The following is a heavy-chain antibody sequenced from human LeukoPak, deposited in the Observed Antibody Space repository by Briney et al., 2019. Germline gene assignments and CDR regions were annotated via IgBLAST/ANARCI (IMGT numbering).Heavy chain of an antibody. V-gene: IGHV3-30*18. J-gene: IGHJ4*02. D-gene: IGHD2-15*01. CDR1: GFTFSSYG. CDR3: AKDHTILGYCSGGSCYSPLDY. CDR2: ISYDGSNK. Sequence: GGSLRLSCAASGFTFSSYGMHWVRQAPGKGLEWVAVISYDGSNKYYADSVKGRFTISRDNSKNTLYLQMNSLRAEDTAVYYCAKDHTILGYCSGGSCYSPLDYWGQGTLVTVSS.